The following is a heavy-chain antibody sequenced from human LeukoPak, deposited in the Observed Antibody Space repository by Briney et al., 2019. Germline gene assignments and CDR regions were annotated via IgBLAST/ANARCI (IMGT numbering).Heavy chain of an antibody. CDR1: GYTFTGYY. CDR3: ARIVDVVVPAASYFDY. Sequence: ASVKVSCKASGYTFTGYYMHWVRQAPGQGLEWMGWINPNSGGTNYAQKLQGRVTMTRDTSISTAYMELSRLRSDDTAVYYCARIVDVVVPAASYFDYWGQGTLVTVSS. D-gene: IGHD2-2*01. J-gene: IGHJ4*02. CDR2: INPNSGGT. V-gene: IGHV1-2*02.